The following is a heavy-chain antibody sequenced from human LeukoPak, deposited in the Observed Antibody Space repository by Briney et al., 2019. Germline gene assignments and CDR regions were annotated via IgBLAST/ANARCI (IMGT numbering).Heavy chain of an antibody. CDR1: GFTFCSYW. V-gene: IGHV3-30-3*01. Sequence: PGGSLRLSWAASGFTFCSYWMTWVRQGPGKGLEWVAVISYDGSNKYYADSVKGRFTISRDNSTNTLYLLMSSLRTEDTALYYCARDQGQQLDIDYYFDYWGQGTLVTVSS. D-gene: IGHD6-13*01. CDR3: ARDQGQQLDIDYYFDY. J-gene: IGHJ4*02. CDR2: ISYDGSNK.